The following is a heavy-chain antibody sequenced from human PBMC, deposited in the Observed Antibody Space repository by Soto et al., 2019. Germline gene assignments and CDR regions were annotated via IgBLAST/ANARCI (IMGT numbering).Heavy chain of an antibody. CDR2: IYYSGST. CDR1: GGSISSRGYY. V-gene: IGHV4-39*01. J-gene: IGHJ5*02. CDR3: ATSNWFDP. Sequence: QLQLQESGPGLVKPSETLSLTCTVSGGSISSRGYYWGWIRQPPGKGLEWIGTIYYSGSTYYNPALTSRVTISLDTSKNQVSLKLSSVTAADTAVYYCATSNWFDPWGQGTLVTVSS.